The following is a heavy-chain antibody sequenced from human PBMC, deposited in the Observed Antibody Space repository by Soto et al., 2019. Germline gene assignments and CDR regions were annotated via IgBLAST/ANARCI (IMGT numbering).Heavy chain of an antibody. V-gene: IGHV1-69*13. CDR3: ARVGYCSSTSCYAAGPNYYYYGMDV. CDR2: IIPIFGTA. J-gene: IGHJ6*02. Sequence: ASVKVSCKASGGTFSSYAISWVRQAPGQGLEWMGGIIPIFGTANYAQKFQGRVTITADESTSTAYMELSSLRSEDTAVYYCARVGYCSSTSCYAAGPNYYYYGMDVWGQGTTVTVSS. D-gene: IGHD2-2*01. CDR1: GGTFSSYA.